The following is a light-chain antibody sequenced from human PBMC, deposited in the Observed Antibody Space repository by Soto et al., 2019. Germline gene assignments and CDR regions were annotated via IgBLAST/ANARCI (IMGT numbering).Light chain of an antibody. J-gene: IGLJ3*02. CDR1: SSNIGRNT. CDR2: SNN. Sequence: QSVLTQPPSASGTPGQRVTISCSGSSSNIGRNTVNWYQHLPGTAPKLLIYSNNQRPSGVPDRFSGSKSGTSASLAISGLQSEDEADYYCAAWDDSLSGGVFGGGTKLTVL. V-gene: IGLV1-44*01. CDR3: AAWDDSLSGGV.